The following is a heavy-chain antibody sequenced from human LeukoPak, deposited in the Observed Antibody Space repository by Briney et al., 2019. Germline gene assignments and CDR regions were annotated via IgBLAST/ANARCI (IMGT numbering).Heavy chain of an antibody. D-gene: IGHD3-22*01. Sequence: GASVKVSCKASGYTFTGYYMHWVRPAPGQGLEWMGWISAYNGNTNYAQKLQGRVTMTTDTSTSTAYMELRRLSSDDTAVYYCARARVEYYYYSSAQFDYWGQGTLVTVSS. J-gene: IGHJ4*02. CDR3: ARARVEYYYYSSAQFDY. CDR1: GYTFTGYY. V-gene: IGHV1-18*04. CDR2: ISAYNGNT.